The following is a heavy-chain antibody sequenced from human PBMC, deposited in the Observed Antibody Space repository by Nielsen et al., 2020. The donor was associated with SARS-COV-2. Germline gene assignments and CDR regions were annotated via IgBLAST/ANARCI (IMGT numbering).Heavy chain of an antibody. D-gene: IGHD6-19*01. CDR1: GFTFSSYG. CDR2: ISYDGSNK. CDR3: AKDQSSGWYGGIDY. V-gene: IGHV3-30*18. Sequence: GESLKISCAASGFTFSSYGMHWVRQAPGKGLEWVAVISYDGSNKYYADSVKGRFTISRDKSKNTLYLQMNSLRAEDTAVYYCAKDQSSGWYGGIDYWGQGTLVTVSS. J-gene: IGHJ4*02.